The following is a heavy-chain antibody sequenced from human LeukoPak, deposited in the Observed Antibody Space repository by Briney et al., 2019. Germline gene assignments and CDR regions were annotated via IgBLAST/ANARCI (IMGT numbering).Heavy chain of an antibody. CDR1: GFTFDDYA. J-gene: IGHJ6*02. CDR2: MSWNSGSI. CDR3: AKEPRGYSYGFLHSYYGMDV. D-gene: IGHD5-18*01. V-gene: IGHV3-9*01. Sequence: GRSLRLSCTVSGFTFDDYAMHWVRQAPGQGLERVSGMSWNSGSIGYSDSAKGRFTISTENTKNPLNLKKNSLRAEDPALSSWAKEPRGYSYGFLHSYYGMDVWGQGTTVTVSS.